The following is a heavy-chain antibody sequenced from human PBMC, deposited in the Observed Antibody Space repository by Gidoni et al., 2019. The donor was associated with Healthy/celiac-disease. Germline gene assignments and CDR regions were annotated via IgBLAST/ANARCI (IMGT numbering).Heavy chain of an antibody. Sequence: QLQLQESGPGLVKPSETLSLTCTVSGGSISSSSSYWGWIRQPPGKGLEWIVSIDYSGSTYYNPSLKSRVTISVDTSKNQFSLKLSSVTAADTAVYYCARHSSGWYGFDYWGQGTLVTVSS. D-gene: IGHD6-19*01. CDR1: GGSISSSSSY. CDR3: ARHSSGWYGFDY. J-gene: IGHJ4*02. CDR2: IDYSGST. V-gene: IGHV4-39*01.